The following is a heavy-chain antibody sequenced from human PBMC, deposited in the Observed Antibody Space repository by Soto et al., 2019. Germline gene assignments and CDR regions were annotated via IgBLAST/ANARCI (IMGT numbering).Heavy chain of an antibody. CDR3: ARAWALDYGARWFDP. D-gene: IGHD4-17*01. V-gene: IGHV4-31*03. Sequence: QVQLQESGPGLVKPSQTLSLTCTVSGGSISSGGYYWSWIHQHPGKGLEWIGYIYYSGSTYYNPSLKRRVTISVDTSKNPFSLKLSSVTAADTAVYYCARAWALDYGARWFDPWGQGTLVTVSS. CDR1: GGSISSGGYY. J-gene: IGHJ5*02. CDR2: IYYSGST.